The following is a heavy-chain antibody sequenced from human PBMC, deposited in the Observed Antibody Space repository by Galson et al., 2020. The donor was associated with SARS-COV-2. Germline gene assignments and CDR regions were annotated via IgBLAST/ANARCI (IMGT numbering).Heavy chain of an antibody. CDR3: AKVPLAVAGTWGWELLLYYFDY. J-gene: IGHJ4*02. D-gene: IGHD6-19*01. Sequence: QAGGSLRLSCAASGFTFSSYAMSWVRQAPGKGLEWVSAISGSGGSTYYADSVKGRFTISRDNSKNTLYLQMNSLRAEDTAVYYCAKVPLAVAGTWGWELLLYYFDYWGQGTLVTVSS. V-gene: IGHV3-23*01. CDR1: GFTFSSYA. CDR2: ISGSGGST.